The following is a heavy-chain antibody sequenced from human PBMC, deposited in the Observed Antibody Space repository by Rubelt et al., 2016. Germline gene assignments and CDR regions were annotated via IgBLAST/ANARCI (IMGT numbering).Heavy chain of an antibody. Sequence: QVQLVQSGAEVKKPGASVKVSCKASGYTFTSYGISWVRQAPGQGLEWMGWISAYNGNTNYAQKRQGRVTMTTDTSTSTADMERRSLRADDTAVYYCARVISGVEYSSSWHFDYWGQGTLVTVSS. V-gene: IGHV1-18*01. D-gene: IGHD6-13*01. CDR2: ISAYNGNT. CDR3: ARVISGVEYSSSWHFDY. CDR1: GYTFTSYG. J-gene: IGHJ4*02.